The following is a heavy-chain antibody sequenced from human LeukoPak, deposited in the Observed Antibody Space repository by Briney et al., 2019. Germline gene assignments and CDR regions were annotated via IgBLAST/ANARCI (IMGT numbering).Heavy chain of an antibody. J-gene: IGHJ3*02. CDR1: GYTFTSYG. CDR2: ISAYNGNT. D-gene: IGHD1-26*01. V-gene: IGHV1-18*01. Sequence: ASVKVSCKASGYTFTSYGISWVRQAPGQGLEWMGWISAYNGNTNYAQKLQGRVTMTTDTSTSTAYMELRSLRSDDTAVYYCARDDLGSYSGTDAFDIWGQGTMVTVSS. CDR3: ARDDLGSYSGTDAFDI.